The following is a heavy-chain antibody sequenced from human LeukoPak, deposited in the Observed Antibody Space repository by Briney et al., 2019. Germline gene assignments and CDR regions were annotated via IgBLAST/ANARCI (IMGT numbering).Heavy chain of an antibody. CDR2: ISYDGSSK. Sequence: GGSLRLSCAASGFTFSSYAMHWVRQAPGKGLEWVAIISYDGSSKYYVDSVKGRFTISRDNSKNTLYLQMNSLRAEDTAVYYCAMSYSSSSVVAFDIWGQGTMVTVSS. J-gene: IGHJ3*02. V-gene: IGHV3-30-3*01. CDR1: GFTFSSYA. CDR3: AMSYSSSSVVAFDI. D-gene: IGHD6-6*01.